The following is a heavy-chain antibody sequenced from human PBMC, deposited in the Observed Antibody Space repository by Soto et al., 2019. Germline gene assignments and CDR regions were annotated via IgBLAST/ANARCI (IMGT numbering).Heavy chain of an antibody. V-gene: IGHV4-59*01. J-gene: IGHJ5*02. CDR3: ARAYYDTNGYRLHP. D-gene: IGHD3-22*01. Sequence: QVQLQESGPGLVKPSETLSLTCTVSGGSISSYYWTWIRQSPGTGLEWIGYIYYSDSINYNPSIKSRAIISDDTSKNQIYLRLSSVTAADTAVYYCARAYYDTNGYRLHPWGQGILVTVSS. CDR1: GGSISSYY. CDR2: IYYSDSI.